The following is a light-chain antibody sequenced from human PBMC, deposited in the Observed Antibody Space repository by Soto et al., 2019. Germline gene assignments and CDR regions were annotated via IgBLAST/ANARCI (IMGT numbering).Light chain of an antibody. CDR2: DTT. Sequence: QAVVTQEPSLTVSPGGTVTLTCGSSTGAVTNGHYPYWFQQKPGQAPRTLIYDTTNRHSWTPARFSGSLLGGKAALTLSGAQPEDEAEYCCLLSYNRTYVFGTGTKVTVL. CDR3: LLSYNRTYV. CDR1: TGAVTNGHY. V-gene: IGLV7-46*01. J-gene: IGLJ1*01.